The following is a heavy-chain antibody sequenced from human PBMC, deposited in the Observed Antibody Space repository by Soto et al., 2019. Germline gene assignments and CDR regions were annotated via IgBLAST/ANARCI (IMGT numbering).Heavy chain of an antibody. Sequence: GGSLRLSCASSVFTFSSYGMHCVRESPGKWLEWVAVISYDGSNKYYADSVKGRFTISRDNSKNTLYLQMNSLRAEDTAVYYCAKDPPSPYGGNYVDGFEAWGQGTLVTVSS. CDR1: VFTFSSYG. D-gene: IGHD4-17*01. CDR3: AKDPPSPYGGNYVDGFEA. J-gene: IGHJ5*02. V-gene: IGHV3-30*18. CDR2: ISYDGSNK.